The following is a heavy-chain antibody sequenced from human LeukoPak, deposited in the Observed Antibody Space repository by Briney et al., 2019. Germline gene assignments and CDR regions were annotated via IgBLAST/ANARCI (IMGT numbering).Heavy chain of an antibody. CDR2: TRYDGSHS. CDR1: GFAFSTYG. J-gene: IGHJ4*02. Sequence: GGSLRLSCAASGFAFSTYGMHWVRQAPGKGLEWVAFTRYDGSHSEYDASVEGRFSIARDDSKSTLYLQMNSLSAEDTGVYYCARDNSYGFMGCMDYWGQGTRVTVSS. D-gene: IGHD5-18*01. CDR3: ARDNSYGFMGCMDY. V-gene: IGHV3-30*02.